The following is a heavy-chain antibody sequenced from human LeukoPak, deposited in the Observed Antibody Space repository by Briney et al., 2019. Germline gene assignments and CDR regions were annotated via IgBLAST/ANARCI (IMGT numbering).Heavy chain of an antibody. J-gene: IGHJ4*02. CDR1: GYTFTSYY. V-gene: IGHV1-46*01. D-gene: IGHD2-2*01. CDR2: INPSGGIT. CDR3: ARENIVVVPAAHEYYFDY. Sequence: ASETVFCKASGYTFTSYYRHLVPQAPGQGLEGPGIINPSGGITSYAQKFQGRVTMTRDTSTSTVYMELISLTSEDTAVYYCARENIVVVPAAHEYYFDYWGQGTLVTVSS.